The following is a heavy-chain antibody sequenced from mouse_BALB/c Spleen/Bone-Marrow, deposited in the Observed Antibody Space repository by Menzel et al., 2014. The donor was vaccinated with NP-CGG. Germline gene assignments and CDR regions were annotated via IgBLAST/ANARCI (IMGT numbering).Heavy chain of an antibody. CDR2: ISSGGSYT. CDR1: GFTFSTYA. J-gene: IGHJ3*01. CDR3: ARDGYGSSD. V-gene: IGHV5-9-4*01. D-gene: IGHD1-1*01. Sequence: DVMLVESGGVLVKPGGSLKLSCAASGFTFSTYAMSWVRQSPEKRLEWVAEISSGGSYTYYPDTVTGRFTISRDNAKNTLYLEMSSLRSEDTAMYYCARDGYGSSDWGQGTLVTDSA.